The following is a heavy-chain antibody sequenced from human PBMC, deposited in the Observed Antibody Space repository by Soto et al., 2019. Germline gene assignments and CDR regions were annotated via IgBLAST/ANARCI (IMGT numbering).Heavy chain of an antibody. D-gene: IGHD6-13*01. CDR1: GGSISSSSYY. Sequence: SETLSLTCTVSGGSISSSSYYWGWIRQPPGKGLEWIGSIYYSGSTYYNPSLKGRVTISVDTSKNQFSLKLSSVTAADTAVYYCSRRRDSSSWYRGGWFDPWGQGTLVTVSS. CDR2: IYYSGST. CDR3: SRRRDSSSWYRGGWFDP. J-gene: IGHJ5*02. V-gene: IGHV4-39*01.